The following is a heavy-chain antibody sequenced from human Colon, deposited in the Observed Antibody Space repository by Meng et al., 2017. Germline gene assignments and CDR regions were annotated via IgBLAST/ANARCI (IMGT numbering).Heavy chain of an antibody. Sequence: QLQESGPGLVKHSDTLYLTCTVSGGSVTSAGYQWSWIRQPPGKGLAWIGYASTNYNPSLKSRVTISVDTSKNQFSLRLTSVTAADTAVYYCARDHMGSLDYWGQGILVTVSS. CDR3: ARDHMGSLDY. J-gene: IGHJ4*02. CDR2: AST. V-gene: IGHV4-61*08. CDR1: GGSVTSAGYQ. D-gene: IGHD1-26*01.